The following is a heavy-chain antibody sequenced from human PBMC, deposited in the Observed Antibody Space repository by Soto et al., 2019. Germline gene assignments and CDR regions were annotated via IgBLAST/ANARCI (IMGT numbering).Heavy chain of an antibody. V-gene: IGHV5-51*01. D-gene: IGHD6-13*01. CDR1: GYSFTSYW. Sequence: GESLKISCKGSGYSFTSYWIGWVRQMPGKGLERMGIIYPGDSDTRYSPSFQGQVTISADKSISTAYLQWSSLKASDTAMYYCATGPGYSSSWDPFDYWGQGTRVTVSS. CDR3: ATGPGYSSSWDPFDY. CDR2: IYPGDSDT. J-gene: IGHJ4*02.